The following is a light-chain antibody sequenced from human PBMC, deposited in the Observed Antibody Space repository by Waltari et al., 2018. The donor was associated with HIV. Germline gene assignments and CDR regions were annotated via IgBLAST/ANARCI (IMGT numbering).Light chain of an antibody. CDR2: EVT. V-gene: IGLV2-8*01. CDR1: SSHIGGYNY. Sequence: QSALTQPPSASGSPGQSVTISCTGTSSHIGGYNYVPWYQQHPGKAPKLIMTEVTKRPSGVPDRFSGSKSGNTASLTVSGLQAEDEAHYYCSSYAPTNNFYVLFGGGTALTVL. J-gene: IGLJ2*01. CDR3: SSYAPTNNFYVL.